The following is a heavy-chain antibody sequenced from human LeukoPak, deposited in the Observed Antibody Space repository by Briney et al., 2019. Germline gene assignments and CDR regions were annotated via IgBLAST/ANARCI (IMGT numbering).Heavy chain of an antibody. J-gene: IGHJ4*02. CDR3: ARDLGDDFWSGYYWGFDY. Sequence: GASVNVSCKASGYTFTIYYMHWVRQAPGQGLEWMGIINPSGGSTSYAQKFQGRVTMTRDTSTSTVYMELSSLRSEDTAVYYCARDLGDDFWSGYYWGFDYWGQGTLVTVSS. CDR1: GYTFTIYY. V-gene: IGHV1-46*01. CDR2: INPSGGST. D-gene: IGHD3-3*01.